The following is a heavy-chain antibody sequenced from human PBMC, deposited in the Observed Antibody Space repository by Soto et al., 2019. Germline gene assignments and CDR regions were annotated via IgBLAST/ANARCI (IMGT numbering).Heavy chain of an antibody. J-gene: IGHJ6*02. V-gene: IGHV1-3*01. CDR2: INAGNGNT. CDR1: GYTFTSYA. D-gene: IGHD4-4*01. CDR3: ASSYSNYALSDYYYYGMDV. Sequence: QVQLVQSGAEVKKPGASVKVSCKASGYTFTSYAMHWVRQAPGQRLEWMGWINAGNGNTKYSQKFQGRVTITRDTSASIAYMELSSLRSEDTAVYFCASSYSNYALSDYYYYGMDVWGQGTPVTVSS.